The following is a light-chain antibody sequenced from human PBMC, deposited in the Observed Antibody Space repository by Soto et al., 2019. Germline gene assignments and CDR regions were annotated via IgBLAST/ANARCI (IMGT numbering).Light chain of an antibody. CDR3: QAWDTSTAP. J-gene: IGLJ2*01. Sequence: SYELTQPPSVSVSPGQTATITCSGDKLGDKYACWYQQKPGQSPVVVIYQDNKRPSGIPERFSGSNSGNTATLTISGTQAMDEADYYCQAWDTSTAPFGGGTKVTVL. V-gene: IGLV3-1*01. CDR1: KLGDKY. CDR2: QDN.